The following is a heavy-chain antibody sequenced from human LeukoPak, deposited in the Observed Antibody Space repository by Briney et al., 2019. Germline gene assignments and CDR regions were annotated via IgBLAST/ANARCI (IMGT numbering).Heavy chain of an antibody. CDR1: GGSISSYY. Sequence: SETLSLTCSVSGGSISSYYWSWIRQPAGKGLEWIGRIYTSGSTNYNPSLKSRVTMSVDTSKNQFSLKLSSVTAADTAVYYCARDLTKSDWFDPWGQGTLVTVSS. J-gene: IGHJ5*02. CDR3: ARDLTKSDWFDP. V-gene: IGHV4-4*07. CDR2: IYTSGST.